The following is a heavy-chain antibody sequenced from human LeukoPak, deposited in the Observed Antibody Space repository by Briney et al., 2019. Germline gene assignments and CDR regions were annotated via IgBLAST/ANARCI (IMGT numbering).Heavy chain of an antibody. CDR1: GGSISSYY. V-gene: IGHV4-59*01. CDR3: ARVHSGYDWGFDY. D-gene: IGHD5-12*01. Sequence: KASETLSLTCTVSGGSISSYYWSWIRQPPGKGLEWIGYIYYSGSTNYNPSLKSRVTISVDTSKNQFSLKLSSVTAADTAVYYCARVHSGYDWGFDYWGQGTLVTVSS. J-gene: IGHJ4*02. CDR2: IYYSGST.